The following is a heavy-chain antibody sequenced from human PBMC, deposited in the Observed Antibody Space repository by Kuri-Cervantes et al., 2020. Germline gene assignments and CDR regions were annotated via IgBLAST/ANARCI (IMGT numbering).Heavy chain of an antibody. J-gene: IGHJ4*02. Sequence: LSLTCAASGFTFSSYAMHWVRQAPGKGLEWVAVISYDGSNKYYTDSVKGRFTISRDNSKNTLYLQMNSLRAEDTAVYYCARGFVGPDYWGQGTLVTVSS. CDR3: ARGFVGPDY. CDR1: GFTFSSYA. D-gene: IGHD3-3*01. CDR2: ISYDGSNK. V-gene: IGHV3-30*10.